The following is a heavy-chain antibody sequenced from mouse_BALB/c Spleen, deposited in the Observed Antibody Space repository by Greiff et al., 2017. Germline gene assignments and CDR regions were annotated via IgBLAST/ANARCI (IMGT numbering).Heavy chain of an antibody. CDR3: VRQGDYAWFAY. CDR1: GFTLNTYA. Sequence: VESGGGLVQPKGSLKLSCAASGFTLNTYAMNWVCQAPGKGLEWVARIRSKSNNYATYYADSVKDRFTISRDDSQSMLYLQTNNLKTEDTAMYYCVRQGDYAWFAYWGQGTLVTVSA. CDR2: IRSKSNNYAT. V-gene: IGHV10-1*02. D-gene: IGHD2-4*01. J-gene: IGHJ3*01.